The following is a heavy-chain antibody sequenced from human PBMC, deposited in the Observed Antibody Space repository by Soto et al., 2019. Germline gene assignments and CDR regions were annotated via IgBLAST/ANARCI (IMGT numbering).Heavy chain of an antibody. D-gene: IGHD2-2*01. J-gene: IGHJ3*02. CDR3: ARDRARYCSSTSCYFGAFDI. CDR2: ISSSGSTI. Sequence: QVQLVESGGGLVKPGGSLRLSCAASGFTFSDYYMSWIRQAPGKGLEWVSYISSSGSTIYYADSVKGRFTISRDNAKNSLYLQMNSLRAEDTAVYYCARDRARYCSSTSCYFGAFDIWSQGTMVTVSS. V-gene: IGHV3-11*01. CDR1: GFTFSDYY.